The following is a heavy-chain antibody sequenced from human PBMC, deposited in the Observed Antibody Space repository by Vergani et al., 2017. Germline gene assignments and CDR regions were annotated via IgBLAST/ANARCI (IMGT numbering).Heavy chain of an antibody. J-gene: IGHJ3*02. V-gene: IGHV3-33*05. Sequence: QAPGKGLEWVAVISYDGSNKYYADSVKGRFTISRDNSKNTLYLQMNSLRAEDTAVYYCARDARITMVRGAEFYGAFDIWGQGTMVTVSS. D-gene: IGHD3-10*01. CDR3: ARDARITMVRGAEFYGAFDI. CDR2: ISYDGSNK.